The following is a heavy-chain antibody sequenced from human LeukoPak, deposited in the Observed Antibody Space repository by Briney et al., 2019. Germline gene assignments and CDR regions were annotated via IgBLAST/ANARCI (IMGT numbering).Heavy chain of an antibody. CDR2: IRYDGSNK. Sequence: GESLRLSCAASGFTFSSYGMHWVRQAPGKGLEWVAFIRYDGSNKYYADSVKGRFTISRDNSKNTLYLQMNSLRAEDTAVYYCARAPYDFWSGYYYYYYYYMDVWGKGTTVTVSS. D-gene: IGHD3-3*01. CDR3: ARAPYDFWSGYYYYYYYYMDV. J-gene: IGHJ6*03. CDR1: GFTFSSYG. V-gene: IGHV3-30*02.